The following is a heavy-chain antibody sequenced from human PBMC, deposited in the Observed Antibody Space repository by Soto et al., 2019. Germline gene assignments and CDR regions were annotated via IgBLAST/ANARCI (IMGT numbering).Heavy chain of an antibody. CDR2: ISGSGGST. Sequence: PGGSLRLSCAASGFTFSSYAMSWVRQAQGKGLEWVSAISGSGGSTYYADSVKGRFTISRDNSKNTLYLQMNSLRAEDTAVYYCAKDREWAYYYGSGSSAGFDYWGQGTLVTVSS. D-gene: IGHD3-10*01. V-gene: IGHV3-23*01. CDR3: AKDREWAYYYGSGSSAGFDY. J-gene: IGHJ4*02. CDR1: GFTFSSYA.